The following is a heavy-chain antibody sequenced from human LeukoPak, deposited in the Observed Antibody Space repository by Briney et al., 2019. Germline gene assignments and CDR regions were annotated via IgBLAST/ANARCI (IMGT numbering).Heavy chain of an antibody. CDR1: GFTFSSYW. CDR2: ISEDGSTT. Sequence: GGSLRLSCAASGFTFSSYWMHWVRQVPGEGLVWVSRISEDGSTTNYADSVRGRFTISRDNAKNSLYLQMNSLRAEDTAVYYCAREWSAFDIWGQGTMVTVSS. V-gene: IGHV3-74*01. J-gene: IGHJ3*02. CDR3: AREWSAFDI. D-gene: IGHD2-8*01.